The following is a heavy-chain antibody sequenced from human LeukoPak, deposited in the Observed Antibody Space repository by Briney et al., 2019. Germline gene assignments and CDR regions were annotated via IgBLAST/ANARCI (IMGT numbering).Heavy chain of an antibody. Sequence: SETLSLTCAVYGGSFSGYYWSWIRQPPGKGLEWIGEINHSGSTNYNPFLKSRVTISVDTSKNQFSLKLSSVTAADTAVYYCARDSAADYFDYWGQGTLVTVSS. CDR3: ARDSAADYFDY. D-gene: IGHD6-25*01. V-gene: IGHV4-34*01. J-gene: IGHJ4*02. CDR2: INHSGST. CDR1: GGSFSGYY.